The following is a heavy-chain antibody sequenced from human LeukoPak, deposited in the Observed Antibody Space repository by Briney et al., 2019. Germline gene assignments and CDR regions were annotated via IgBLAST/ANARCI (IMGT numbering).Heavy chain of an antibody. J-gene: IGHJ1*01. Sequence: GGSLRLSCAASGFTFSSYAMSWVRQAPGKGLEWVSAISGSGGSTYYADSVKGRFTISRDNSKNTLYLQMNALKTEDTAVYYCARGGVMADWGQGTLVTVSS. CDR1: GFTFSSYA. CDR2: ISGSGGST. D-gene: IGHD3-16*01. V-gene: IGHV3-23*01. CDR3: ARGGVMAD.